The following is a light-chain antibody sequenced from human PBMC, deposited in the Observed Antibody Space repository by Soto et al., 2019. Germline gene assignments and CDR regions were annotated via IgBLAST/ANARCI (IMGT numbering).Light chain of an antibody. V-gene: IGKV1-39*01. CDR2: TAS. CDR3: QQSYSTPIT. J-gene: IGKJ5*01. CDR1: QTISYY. Sequence: DIQMTQSPSSLSASVVDRVTITFLASQTISYYLNWYQQKPGKAPKPLIYTASSLQSGVPSRFSGSGSGTDFTLTISSLHPEDFATYFCQQSYSTPITFGQGTRLEIK.